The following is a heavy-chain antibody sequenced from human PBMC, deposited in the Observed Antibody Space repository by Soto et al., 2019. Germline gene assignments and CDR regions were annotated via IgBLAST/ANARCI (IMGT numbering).Heavy chain of an antibody. CDR3: VSSSAYPYNYFDQ. CDR1: GDSISSSSYY. V-gene: IGHV4-39*01. Sequence: SETLSLTCAVSGDSISSSSYYWGWVRQPPGKGLEGLEWIGSISYSGSTYYNPSLKSRVAISVDTSTNQFSLILSSVTAADTAVYFCVSSSAYPYNYFDQWGQGTLVTVSS. J-gene: IGHJ4*02. D-gene: IGHD3-16*01. CDR2: ISYSGST.